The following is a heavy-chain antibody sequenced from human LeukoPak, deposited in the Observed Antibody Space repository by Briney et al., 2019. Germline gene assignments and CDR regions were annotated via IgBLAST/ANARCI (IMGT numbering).Heavy chain of an antibody. V-gene: IGHV1-46*01. CDR1: GYTFTGYY. CDR2: INPSGGST. Sequence: ASVKVSCKASGYTFTGYYMHWVRQAPGQGLEWMGIINPSGGSTSYAQKFQGRVTMTRDTSTSTVYMELSSLRSEDTAVYYCARDPVVVVAAPGHYFDYWGQGTLVTVSS. D-gene: IGHD2-15*01. CDR3: ARDPVVVVAAPGHYFDY. J-gene: IGHJ4*02.